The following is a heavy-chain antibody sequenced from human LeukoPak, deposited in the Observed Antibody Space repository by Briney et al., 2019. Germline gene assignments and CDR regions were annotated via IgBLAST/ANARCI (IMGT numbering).Heavy chain of an antibody. J-gene: IGHJ4*02. CDR2: IYHSGST. CDR1: GGSISSGSYY. CDR3: VRVRHGDSFDF. V-gene: IGHV4-39*06. D-gene: IGHD4-17*01. Sequence: SSQTLSLTCTVSGGSISSGSYYWGWIRQPPGKGLEWIGSIYHSGSTYYNPSLKSRVTISVDTSKNQFLLKQSSVTAADTAVYYCVRVRHGDSFDFWGQGTLVTVSS.